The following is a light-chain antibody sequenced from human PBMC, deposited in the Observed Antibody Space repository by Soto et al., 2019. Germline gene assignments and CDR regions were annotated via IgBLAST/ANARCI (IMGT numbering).Light chain of an antibody. CDR1: QDISVY. V-gene: IGKV1-27*01. Sequence: DIQMTQSPSSLSASVGDRVTITCRASQDISVYLSWYQQKPGKVPKLLIYSASTLQSGFQSRFSGSGSGTDFTVTISSLQPEDVATYYCQNFNTAPLSFGQGTRRE. CDR2: SAS. CDR3: QNFNTAPLS. J-gene: IGKJ5*01.